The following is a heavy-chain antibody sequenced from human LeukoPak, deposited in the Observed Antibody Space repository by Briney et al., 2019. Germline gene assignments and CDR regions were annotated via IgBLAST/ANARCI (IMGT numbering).Heavy chain of an antibody. CDR3: AKDHGFGEFNYYMDV. J-gene: IGHJ6*03. V-gene: IGHV3-43D*03. CDR2: ISWDGGST. CDR1: GFTFDDYA. D-gene: IGHD3-10*01. Sequence: GGSLRLSCAASGFTFDDYAMHWVRQAPGKGLEWVSLISWDGGSTYYADSVKGRFTISRDNSKNSPYLQMNSLRAEDTALYYCAKDHGFGEFNYYMDVWGKGTTVTVSS.